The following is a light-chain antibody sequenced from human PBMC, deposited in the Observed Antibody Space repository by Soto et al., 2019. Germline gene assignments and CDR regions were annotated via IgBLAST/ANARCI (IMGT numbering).Light chain of an antibody. J-gene: IGKJ5*01. CDR1: QSISSW. V-gene: IGKV1-5*01. CDR2: DAS. Sequence: KLTQSPSSLSAPVGDRVTITCRASQSISSWLAWYQQKPGKAPKLLIYDASNLESGVPSRFSGSGSGTEFTLTISSLQPDDFATYYCQQYNSYPITFGQGTRLEIK. CDR3: QQYNSYPIT.